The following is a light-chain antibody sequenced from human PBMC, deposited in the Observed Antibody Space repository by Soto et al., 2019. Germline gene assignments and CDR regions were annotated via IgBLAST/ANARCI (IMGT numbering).Light chain of an antibody. V-gene: IGKV3-11*01. CDR2: EAS. CDR3: QQHSNWPPFI. Sequence: EIVLTQSPATLSWSPGERDTLACRANQSINNYLAWFQQKPGQAPRLLIYEASTRAAGIPARFSGSGYGTDFTLTISSLEPEDFAVYYCQQHSNWPPFIFGQGTKLQIK. CDR1: QSINNY. J-gene: IGKJ2*01.